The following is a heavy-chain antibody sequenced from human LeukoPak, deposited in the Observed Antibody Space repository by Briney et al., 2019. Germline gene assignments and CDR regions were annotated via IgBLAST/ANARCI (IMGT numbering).Heavy chain of an antibody. Sequence: GESLRLSCAASGFTFTEYSIIWVRQAPGKGLEWVSFISDISDRSSTIHYGDSVKGRFTIPRDNAKNLLYLQMNSLRAEDTAVYYCDCGGGCSWGQGALVTVSS. CDR1: GFTFTEYS. V-gene: IGHV3-48*04. CDR3: DCGGGCS. J-gene: IGHJ5*02. D-gene: IGHD2-21*02. CDR2: ISDRSSTI.